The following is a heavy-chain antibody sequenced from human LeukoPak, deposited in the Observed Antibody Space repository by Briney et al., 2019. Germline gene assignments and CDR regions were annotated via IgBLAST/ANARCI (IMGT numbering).Heavy chain of an antibody. CDR1: AFTVSSYG. CDR2: IWYDGSNK. V-gene: IGHV3-33*06. Sequence: ARSLTLSCAPSAFTVSSYGMQWVRQAPGKGLEWVAVIWYDGSNKYYADSVKDRFTISRDNSKNTLYLQMNCLRAEDTAVYYCAKDRYGGNSLGLNWFDPWGQGTLVTVSS. J-gene: IGHJ5*02. CDR3: AKDRYGGNSLGLNWFDP. D-gene: IGHD4-23*01.